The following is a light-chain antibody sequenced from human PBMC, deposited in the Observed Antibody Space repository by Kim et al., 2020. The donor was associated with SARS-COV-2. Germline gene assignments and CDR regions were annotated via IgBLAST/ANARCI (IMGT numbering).Light chain of an antibody. CDR3: QQYYDWPPMYT. Sequence: EIVMKQSPAPLSVSPGERATLSCRASQTVSSNLAWYQQKPGQAPRLLMYGASTRATGIPARFSGSGSGTEFTLTISSLQSEDFAVYYCQQYYDWPPMYTFGQGTKLEI. CDR1: QTVSSN. V-gene: IGKV3-15*01. CDR2: GAS. J-gene: IGKJ2*01.